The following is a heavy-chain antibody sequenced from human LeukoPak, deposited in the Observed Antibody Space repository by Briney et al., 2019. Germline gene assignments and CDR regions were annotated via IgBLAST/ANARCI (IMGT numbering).Heavy chain of an antibody. CDR1: GFTFSDYY. D-gene: IGHD3-22*01. CDR2: ISSSGSTI. CDR3: AREYDSSGYYAPLDY. V-gene: IGHV3-11*01. J-gene: IGHJ4*02. Sequence: PGGSLRLSCAASGFTFSDYYMSWIRQAPGKGLEWVSYISSSGSTIYYADSVKGRFTISRDNAKNSLYLQMNSLRAEDTAVYYCAREYDSSGYYAPLDYWGQGTLVTVSS.